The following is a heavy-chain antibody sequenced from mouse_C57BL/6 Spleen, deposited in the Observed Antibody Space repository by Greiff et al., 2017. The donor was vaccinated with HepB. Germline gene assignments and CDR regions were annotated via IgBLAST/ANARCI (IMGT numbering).Heavy chain of an antibody. V-gene: IGHV3-6*01. Sequence: DVQLQESGPGLVKPSQSLSLTCSVTGYSITSGYYWNWIRQFPGNKLEWMGYISYDGSNNYNPSLKNRISITRDTSKNQFFLKLNSVTTEDTATYYCARGNRYAMDYWGQGTSVTVSS. CDR1: GYSITSGYY. CDR2: ISYDGSN. CDR3: ARGNRYAMDY. J-gene: IGHJ4*01.